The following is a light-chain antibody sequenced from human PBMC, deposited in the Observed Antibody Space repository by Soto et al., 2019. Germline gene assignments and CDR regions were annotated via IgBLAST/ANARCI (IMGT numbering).Light chain of an antibody. CDR2: DAS. V-gene: IGKV3-11*01. J-gene: IGKJ5*01. Sequence: EVVLTQSPGTLSLSPGDRASLSCRASQNLSRYFLAWYQHKPGQAPRLLIYDASDRATGIPARFSGSGSGTDFALTISSLEPEDFAVYYCQQRSNWPITFGQGTRLEIK. CDR3: QQRSNWPIT. CDR1: QNLSRY.